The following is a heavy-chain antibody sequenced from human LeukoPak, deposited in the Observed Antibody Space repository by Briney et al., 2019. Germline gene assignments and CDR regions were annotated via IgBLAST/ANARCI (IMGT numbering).Heavy chain of an antibody. Sequence: PSDTLSLACTLSGGSISSYYWSWIRQPAGKGLEWIGRIYTSGSPKYNPSLKSRVTMSVDTSKNQFSLKLSSVTAADTAVYYCARDSPRYCSGGSCYSYMSAFDIWGQGKMVTVSS. CDR1: GGSISSYY. J-gene: IGHJ3*02. V-gene: IGHV4-4*07. D-gene: IGHD2-15*01. CDR2: IYTSGSP. CDR3: ARDSPRYCSGGSCYSYMSAFDI.